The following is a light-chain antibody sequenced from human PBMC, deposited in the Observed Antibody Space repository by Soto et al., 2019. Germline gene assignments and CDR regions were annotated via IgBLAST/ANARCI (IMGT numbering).Light chain of an antibody. CDR1: QSISTY. Sequence: DIQMTQSPSSVSASLGDRITITCRASQSISTYLNWYHQKPGKAPKLLISAASSLQSGVPSRFSGSGSGTDFTLTISSLQPEDFATYYCQQSYSTPLTFGGGTKVDIK. J-gene: IGKJ4*01. V-gene: IGKV1-39*01. CDR3: QQSYSTPLT. CDR2: AAS.